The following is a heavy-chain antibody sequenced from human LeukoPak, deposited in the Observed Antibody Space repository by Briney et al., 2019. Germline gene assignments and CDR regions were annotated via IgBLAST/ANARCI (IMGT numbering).Heavy chain of an antibody. CDR2: ISGSGGTT. V-gene: IGHV3-23*01. J-gene: IGHJ4*02. CDR3: AKDLCSGGSRYLFDY. D-gene: IGHD2-15*01. CDR1: GFTFNSYA. Sequence: GGSLRLSCAASGFTFNSYAMTWVRQAPGKGLEWVSAISGSGGTTYYADSVKGRFTISRDNSKNTLYLQMNSLRAEDTAVYYCAKDLCSGGSRYLFDYWGQGTLVTVSS.